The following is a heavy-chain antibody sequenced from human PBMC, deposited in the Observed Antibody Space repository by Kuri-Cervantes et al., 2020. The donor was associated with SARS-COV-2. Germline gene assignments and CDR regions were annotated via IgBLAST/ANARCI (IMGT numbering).Heavy chain of an antibody. J-gene: IGHJ4*02. CDR3: TTWGGSGTVGY. V-gene: IGHV3-15*07. CDR2: IKSKTDGGTT. D-gene: IGHD6-13*01. CDR1: GFTFSNAW. Sequence: LSLTCAASGFTFSNAWMNWVRQAPGKGLEWVGRIKSKTDGGTTDYAAPVKGRFTISRDDSKNTLYLQMNSLKTEDTAVYYCTTWGGSGTVGYWGQGTLVTVSS.